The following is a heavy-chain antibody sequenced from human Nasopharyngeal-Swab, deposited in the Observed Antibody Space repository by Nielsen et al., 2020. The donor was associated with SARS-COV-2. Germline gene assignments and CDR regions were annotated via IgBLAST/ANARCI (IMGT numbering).Heavy chain of an antibody. CDR3: AREGIEGFASRYGLDV. J-gene: IGHJ6*02. D-gene: IGHD3-16*01. Sequence: ASVMVSCYASSYSFTGYSMHWVLQDPGQGLEWMGRINPNRGGSCDTKYAQKFQGRVTMTRDTSISTAYMELSRLRSDDTAVYYCAREGIEGFASRYGLDVWGQGTTVTVSS. CDR1: SYSFTGYS. V-gene: IGHV1-2*06. CDR2: INPNRGGSCDT.